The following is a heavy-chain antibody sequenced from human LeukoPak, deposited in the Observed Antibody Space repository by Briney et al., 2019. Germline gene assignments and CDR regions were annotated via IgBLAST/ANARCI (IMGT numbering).Heavy chain of an antibody. CDR2: INVKSGAT. CDR1: GYTFIDYY. V-gene: IGHV1-2*06. CDR3: ARVGRESSTGWLDC. J-gene: IGHJ5*01. Sequence: ASVTVSCTTSGYTFIDYYFNWVRQAPGQGPEWMGRINVKSGATDYAQKFQGRVTVTRDTSISTAYMELSSLRSDDTAVYYCARVGRESSTGWLDCWGQGTLVTVSS. D-gene: IGHD6-19*01.